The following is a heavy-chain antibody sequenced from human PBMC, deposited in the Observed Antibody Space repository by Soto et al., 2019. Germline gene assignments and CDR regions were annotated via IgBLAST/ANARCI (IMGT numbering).Heavy chain of an antibody. D-gene: IGHD3-16*01. J-gene: IGHJ4*02. CDR2: ISGSGGST. V-gene: IGHV3-23*01. Sequence: EVQLLESGGGLVQPGGSLRLSCAASGFTFSSYAMSWVRQAPGKGLEWVSAISGSGGSTYYADSVKGRFTISRDNSKNTLYLQMNSLRAEDTAVYHCAKDADYDYVWGSYGAFDYWGQGTLVTVSS. CDR1: GFTFSSYA. CDR3: AKDADYDYVWGSYGAFDY.